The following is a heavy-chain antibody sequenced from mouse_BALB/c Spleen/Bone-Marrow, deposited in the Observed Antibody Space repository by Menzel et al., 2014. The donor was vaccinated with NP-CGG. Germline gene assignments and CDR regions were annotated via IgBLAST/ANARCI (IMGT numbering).Heavy chain of an antibody. CDR2: IDPSDSYI. Sequence: QVQLQQSGAELVKPGASVKLSCKASGFTFTNYWMHWVKQRPGQGLEWIGEIDPSDSYIQYNQKFKGKATLTVDKSSSTAYMHLSSLTSEDSAVYLCALCGSRSEVAYWGQVTLVTVSA. CDR1: GFTFTNYW. CDR3: ALCGSRSEVAY. J-gene: IGHJ3*01. D-gene: IGHD1-1*01. V-gene: IGHV1-69*02.